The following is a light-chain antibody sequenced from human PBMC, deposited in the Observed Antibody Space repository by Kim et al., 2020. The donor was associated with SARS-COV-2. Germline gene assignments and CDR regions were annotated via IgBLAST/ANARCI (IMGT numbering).Light chain of an antibody. J-gene: IGKJ1*01. CDR3: QQYSIYWT. V-gene: IGKV1-13*02. CDR1: QGISSA. CDR2: GAS. Sequence: IQMTQSPSTLSASIGDRVTITCRASQGISSALAWYQQKPGKAPKLVIYGASNLESAVPSRFSGSGSGTEFTLTITSLQPDDVATYYCQQYSIYWTFGQGTKVDI.